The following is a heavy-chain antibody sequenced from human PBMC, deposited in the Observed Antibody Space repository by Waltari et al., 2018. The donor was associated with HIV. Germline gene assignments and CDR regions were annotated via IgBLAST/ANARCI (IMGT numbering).Heavy chain of an antibody. J-gene: IGHJ4*02. CDR3: ARDLDSGGFDA. CDR1: GFTFSRNW. Sequence: EVQLVESGGGLVQPGGSLRLSCAASGFTFSRNWMSWVRQAPGKGLEWVANIMPDGSAKQYVDSVKGRFTISRDNAKNSLFLQMNSLRAEDTAVYYCARDLDSGGFDAWGQGTPVTVSS. V-gene: IGHV3-7*01. CDR2: IMPDGSAK. D-gene: IGHD2-15*01.